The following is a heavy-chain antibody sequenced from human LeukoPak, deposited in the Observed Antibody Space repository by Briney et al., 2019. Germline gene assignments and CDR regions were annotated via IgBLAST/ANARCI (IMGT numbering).Heavy chain of an antibody. CDR3: ARAHRRTTRGYYYMDV. Sequence: GASVKVSCKASGYTFTSYGISWVRQAPGQGLEWMGWISAYNGNTNYAQKLQGRVTMTRNTSISTAYMELSSLRSEDTAVYYCARAHRRTTRGYYYMDVWGKGTTVTVSS. V-gene: IGHV1-18*01. J-gene: IGHJ6*03. D-gene: IGHD4-17*01. CDR1: GYTFTSYG. CDR2: ISAYNGNT.